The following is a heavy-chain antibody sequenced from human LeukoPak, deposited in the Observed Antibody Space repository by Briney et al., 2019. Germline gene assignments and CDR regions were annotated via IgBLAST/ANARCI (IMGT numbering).Heavy chain of an antibody. V-gene: IGHV3-48*03. CDR3: ARGFLTSGDYA. CDR1: GFTLRSYE. CDR2: IISSGSTI. D-gene: IGHD4-17*01. J-gene: IGHJ5*02. Sequence: PGGSRRPSCAASGFTLRSYETNWVGQAPGKGLGWVSYIISSGSTIYYADSVKGRFTISRDNAKNSLYLQMNSLRAEDTAVYYCARGFLTSGDYAWGQGTLVTVSS.